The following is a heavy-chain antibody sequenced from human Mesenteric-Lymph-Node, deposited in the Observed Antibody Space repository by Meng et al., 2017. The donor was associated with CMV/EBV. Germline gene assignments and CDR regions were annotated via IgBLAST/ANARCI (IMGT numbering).Heavy chain of an antibody. D-gene: IGHD7-27*01. CDR3: ARGPGDLKGYYFDY. J-gene: IGHJ4*02. Sequence: ASVKVSCKASGYTFTSYDINWVRQATGQGLEWMGWMNPNSGNTGYAQKFQGRVTMTRNTSISTAYMELRSLRSDDTAVYYCARGPGDLKGYYFDYWGQGTLVTVSS. CDR1: GYTFTSYD. CDR2: MNPNSGNT. V-gene: IGHV1-8*01.